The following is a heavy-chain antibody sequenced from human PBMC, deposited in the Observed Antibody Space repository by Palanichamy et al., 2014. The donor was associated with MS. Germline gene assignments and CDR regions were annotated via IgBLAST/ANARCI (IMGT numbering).Heavy chain of an antibody. J-gene: IGHJ5*02. V-gene: IGHV3-7*01. D-gene: IGHD3-3*01. Sequence: EVQLVESGGGLVQPGGSLRLSCAASGFTFSSYWMSWVRQAPGQGLEWVANIKHDGSEAYYVNSLKGRFTISRDNAQNSLYLQMNSLRAEDTALYYCARDEDHYGFWSGQNTKGAPWFDPWGQGTLVTVSS. CDR2: IKHDGSEA. CDR3: ARDEDHYGFWSGQNTKGAPWFDP. CDR1: GFTFSSYW.